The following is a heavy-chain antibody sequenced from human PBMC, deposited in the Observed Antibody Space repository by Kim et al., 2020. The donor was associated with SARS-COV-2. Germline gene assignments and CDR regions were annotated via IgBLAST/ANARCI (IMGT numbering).Heavy chain of an antibody. CDR3: GRGWAGVY. J-gene: IGHJ4*02. CDR2: SGRT. D-gene: IGHD3-10*01. V-gene: IGHV4-59*09. Sequence: SGRTNYNPALKSRVTISVDTAKNQFSRKLSSVTAGDTAVYYCGRGWAGVYWGQGTLVTVSS.